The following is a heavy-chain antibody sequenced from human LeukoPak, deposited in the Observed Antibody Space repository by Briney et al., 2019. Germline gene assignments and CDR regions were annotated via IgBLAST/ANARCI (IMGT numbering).Heavy chain of an antibody. CDR3: ARVRDSSSWFPFDY. CDR2: IYYSGST. J-gene: IGHJ4*02. CDR1: GGSVSSRSYS. Sequence: TSETLSLTCTVSGGSVSSRSYSWGWIRQPPGKGLEWIGTIYYSGSTFYNPSLKSRVTLSVDTSKNQFSLKLTSVTAADTAVYYCARVRDSSSWFPFDYWGQGTLVTVSS. V-gene: IGHV4-39*07. D-gene: IGHD6-13*01.